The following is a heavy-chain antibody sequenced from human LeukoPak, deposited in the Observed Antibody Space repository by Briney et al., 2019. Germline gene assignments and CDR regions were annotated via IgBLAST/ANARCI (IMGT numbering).Heavy chain of an antibody. V-gene: IGHV3-7*01. Sequence: GGSLRLSCAASGFTFTNYWMFWVRQAPGKGLEWVANIKQDGREKNYVDSVKGRFTISRDNAKNSLYLQMSSLRVEDTAVYYCARDDFDIWGQGTMVTVSS. CDR2: IKQDGREK. CDR1: GFTFTNYW. J-gene: IGHJ3*02. CDR3: ARDDFDI.